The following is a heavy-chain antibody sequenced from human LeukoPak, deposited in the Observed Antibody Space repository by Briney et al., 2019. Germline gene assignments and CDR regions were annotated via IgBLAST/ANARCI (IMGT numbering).Heavy chain of an antibody. Sequence: GGSLRLSCAASGFTLSNFWMHWVRQAPGKGLVWVSRIKSDGSSTSYADSVKGRFTISRDNAKNTLYLQMDSLRDEDTAVYYCTRGLYGSPGDYWGQGTLVTVSS. CDR1: GFTLSNFW. J-gene: IGHJ4*02. D-gene: IGHD1-26*01. V-gene: IGHV3-74*01. CDR2: IKSDGSST. CDR3: TRGLYGSPGDY.